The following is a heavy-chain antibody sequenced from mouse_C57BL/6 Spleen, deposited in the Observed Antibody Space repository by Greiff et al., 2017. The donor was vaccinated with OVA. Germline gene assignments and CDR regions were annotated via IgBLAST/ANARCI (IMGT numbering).Heavy chain of an antibody. V-gene: IGHV1-55*01. CDR3: ARVGYYGSSAWFAY. Sequence: QVQLQQPGAELVKPGASVKMSCKASGYTFTSYWITWVKQRPGQGLEWIGDIYPGSGSTNYNEKFKSKATLTVDTSSSTAYMQLSSLTSEDSGVYVCARVGYYGSSAWFAYWGQGTLVTVSA. J-gene: IGHJ3*01. D-gene: IGHD1-1*01. CDR2: IYPGSGST. CDR1: GYTFTSYW.